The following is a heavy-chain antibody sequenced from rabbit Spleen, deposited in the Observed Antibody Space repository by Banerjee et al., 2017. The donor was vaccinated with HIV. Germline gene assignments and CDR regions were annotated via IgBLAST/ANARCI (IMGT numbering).Heavy chain of an antibody. CDR1: GFTISNYW. CDR3: ARGAYDGPIGYYDGYYFIL. CDR2: IYPTTDTT. D-gene: IGHD1-1*01. Sequence: QEHLEESGGRLVQPGGSLTLSCKASGFTISNYWMNWVRQAPGKGLEWIGIIYPTTDTTYYASWVNGRFTISRSISLNTVDLKMSSLTAADTATYFCARGAYDGPIGYYDGYYFILWGQGTLVTVS. J-gene: IGHJ4*01. V-gene: IGHV1S43*01.